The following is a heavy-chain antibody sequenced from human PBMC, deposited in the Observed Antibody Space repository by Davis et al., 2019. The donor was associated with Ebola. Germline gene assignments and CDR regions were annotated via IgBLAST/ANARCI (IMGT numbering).Heavy chain of an antibody. CDR1: GFTVSSNY. CDR3: ARSPPIAAAGTYYFDY. Sequence: GESLKISCAASGFTVSSNYMSWVRQAPGKGLEWVSYISSSGSTIYYADSVKGRFTISRDNSKNTLYLQMNSLRAEDTAVYYCARSPPIAAAGTYYFDYWGQGTLVTVSS. CDR2: ISSSGSTI. J-gene: IGHJ4*02. V-gene: IGHV3-48*01. D-gene: IGHD6-13*01.